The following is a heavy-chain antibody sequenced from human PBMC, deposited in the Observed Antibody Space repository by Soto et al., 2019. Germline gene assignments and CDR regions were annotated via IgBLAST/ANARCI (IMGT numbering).Heavy chain of an antibody. Sequence: EVQLVESGGGLVKPGGSLRLSCAASGFTFSSYSMNWVRQAPGKGLEWVSSISSSSSYIYYADSVKGRFTISRDNAKNSLYLQMNSLGAEDTAVYYGAREVCSGGSCYWDYGGQGTLVTVSS. D-gene: IGHD2-15*01. J-gene: IGHJ4*02. CDR3: AREVCSGGSCYWDY. CDR2: ISSSSSYI. V-gene: IGHV3-21*01. CDR1: GFTFSSYS.